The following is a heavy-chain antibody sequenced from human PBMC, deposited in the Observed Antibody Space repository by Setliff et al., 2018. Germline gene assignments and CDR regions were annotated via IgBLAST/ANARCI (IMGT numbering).Heavy chain of an antibody. V-gene: IGHV1-18*01. CDR3: SRFGLYYEAVYGGGDYYYYGMDV. CDR2: ISGYNGNT. CDR1: GYTFTSYG. D-gene: IGHD3-16*01. J-gene: IGHJ6*02. Sequence: KVSCKASGYTFTSYGFSWVRQAPGQGLEWMGWISGYNGNTNYAQKVQGRVTMATDTSTGTIYMELRSLRADDTAVYYCSRFGLYYEAVYGGGDYYYYGMDVWGQGTTVTVSS.